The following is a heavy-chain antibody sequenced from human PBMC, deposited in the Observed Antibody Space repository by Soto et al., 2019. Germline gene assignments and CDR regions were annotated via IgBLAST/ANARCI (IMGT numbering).Heavy chain of an antibody. J-gene: IGHJ4*02. V-gene: IGHV4-30-4*01. CDR2: IYYSGST. CDR1: GDSISSGDYY. D-gene: IGHD2-15*01. Sequence: QVQLQESGPGLVKPSQTLSLTCTVSGDSISSGDYYWSWIRQPPGKGLECIGYIYYSGSTYYNPSFKSRVTISLGTSRNQFSLNLSSVTAKDTAMYYCARAAIHCSGGCCYEYWGQGSLVTVSS. CDR3: ARAAIHCSGGCCYEY.